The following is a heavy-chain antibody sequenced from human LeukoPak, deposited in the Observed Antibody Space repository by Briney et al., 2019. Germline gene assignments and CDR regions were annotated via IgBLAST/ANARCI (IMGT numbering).Heavy chain of an antibody. CDR2: ISGSGDNT. Sequence: GGSLRLSCAASGFTFSSYAMSWVRQAPGKGLEWVSGISGSGDNTYYADSVKGRFTTSRDNSKNTLYVQVNSLGTEDTAAYYCAKGSYYDSSGSFYFDYWGQGTLVIVSS. V-gene: IGHV3-23*01. CDR3: AKGSYYDSSGSFYFDY. CDR1: GFTFSSYA. J-gene: IGHJ4*02. D-gene: IGHD3-22*01.